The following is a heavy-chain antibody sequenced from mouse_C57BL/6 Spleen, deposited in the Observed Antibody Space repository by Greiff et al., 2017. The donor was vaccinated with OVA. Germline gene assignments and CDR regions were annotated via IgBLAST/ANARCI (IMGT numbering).Heavy chain of an antibody. Sequence: EVKLMESGGDLVKPGGSLKLSCAASGFTFSSYGMSWVRQTPDKRLEWVATISSGGSYTYYPDSVKGRFTISRDNAKNTLYLQMSSLKSEDTAMYYCARLIYYYGSSYLDYWGQGTSVTVSS. CDR3: ARLIYYYGSSYLDY. CDR1: GFTFSSYG. V-gene: IGHV5-6*01. CDR2: ISSGGSYT. J-gene: IGHJ4*01. D-gene: IGHD1-1*01.